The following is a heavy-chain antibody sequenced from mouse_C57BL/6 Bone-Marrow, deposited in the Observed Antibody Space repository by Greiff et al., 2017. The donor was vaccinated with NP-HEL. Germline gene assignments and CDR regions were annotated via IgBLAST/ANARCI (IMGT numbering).Heavy chain of an antibody. CDR2: ISSGSSTL. CDR1: GFTFSDYG. CDR3: ARRLLAY. D-gene: IGHD2-13*01. Sequence: EVKLMESGGGLVKPGGSLKLSCAASGFTFSDYGMHWVRQAPGKGLEWVAYISSGSSTLYSADTVKGRFTISRDNAKNTLFLQMTSLRAEDTAMYYCARRLLAYWGQGTLVTVSA. V-gene: IGHV5-17*01. J-gene: IGHJ3*01.